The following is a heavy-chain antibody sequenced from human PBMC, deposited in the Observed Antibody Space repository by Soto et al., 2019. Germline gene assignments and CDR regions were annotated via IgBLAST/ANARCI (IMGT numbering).Heavy chain of an antibody. J-gene: IGHJ6*02. V-gene: IGHV3-74*01. CDR3: VRDGYPAWCHGVDV. CDR1: GFTFSSYW. D-gene: IGHD2-8*02. Sequence: PGGSLRLSCAASGFTFSSYWMHWVRQAPGKGLVWVSRLNSDGTTTNYADSVKGRFTISRDNARNTLYLQLNSLRAEDTAVYYCVRDGYPAWCHGVDVWGQGTTVTVSS. CDR2: LNSDGTTT.